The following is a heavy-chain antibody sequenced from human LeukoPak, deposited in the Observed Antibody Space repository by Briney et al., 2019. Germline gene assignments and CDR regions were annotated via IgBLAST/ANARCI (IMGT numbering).Heavy chain of an antibody. D-gene: IGHD3-22*01. CDR2: IYPGNADA. V-gene: IGHV5-51*01. Sequence: GESLKISCKASGYSLINHWIGWVRQMPGKGMDWMGIIYPGNADATYSPSFQGQVTISADKSTTTVYLQWSSLKASDTAMYYCARQGSYDNSGYSFDYWGQGTLVTVSS. J-gene: IGHJ4*02. CDR3: ARQGSYDNSGYSFDY. CDR1: GYSLINHW.